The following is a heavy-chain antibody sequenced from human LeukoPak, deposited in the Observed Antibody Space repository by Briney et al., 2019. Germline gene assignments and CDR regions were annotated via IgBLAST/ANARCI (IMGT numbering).Heavy chain of an antibody. Sequence: PSETLSLTCAVYGGSFSGYYWSWIRQPPGKGLEWIGEINHSGSTNYNPSLKSRVTISVDTSKNQFSLKLSSVTAADTAVYYCARDSGLLLDYWGQGTLVTVSS. D-gene: IGHD2-15*01. V-gene: IGHV4-34*01. CDR1: GGSFSGYY. CDR3: ARDSGLLLDY. CDR2: INHSGST. J-gene: IGHJ4*02.